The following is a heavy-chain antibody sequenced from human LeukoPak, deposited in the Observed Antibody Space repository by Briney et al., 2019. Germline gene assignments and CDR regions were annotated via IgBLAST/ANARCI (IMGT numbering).Heavy chain of an antibody. CDR1: GGSISSYY. CDR3: ARGKAEYYDFWSGTIFDY. V-gene: IGHV4-59*01. D-gene: IGHD3-3*01. J-gene: IGHJ4*02. CDR2: IHYSGST. Sequence: PSETLSLTCTVSGGSISSYYWSWIRQPPGKGLEWIGYIHYSGSTNYNPSLKSRVTISVDTSKNQFSLKLSSVTAADTAVYYCARGKAEYYDFWSGTIFDYWGQGTLVTVSS.